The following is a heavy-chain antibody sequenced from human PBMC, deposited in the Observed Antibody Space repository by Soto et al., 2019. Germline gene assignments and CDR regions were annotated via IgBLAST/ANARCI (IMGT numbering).Heavy chain of an antibody. V-gene: IGHV2-5*02. Sequence: SGPTLVNPTQTLTLTCTFSGFSLSTRGVGVGWIRQPPGTALEWLAPIYWDDGKRYSPALKTSLNITKDTSKTQLVITLTNVDAVDTATYCCADRPAYDIWSGYYHFDYWGQGSLVTVSS. CDR1: GFSLSTRGVG. D-gene: IGHD3-3*01. CDR3: ADRPAYDIWSGYYHFDY. J-gene: IGHJ4*02. CDR2: IYWDDGK.